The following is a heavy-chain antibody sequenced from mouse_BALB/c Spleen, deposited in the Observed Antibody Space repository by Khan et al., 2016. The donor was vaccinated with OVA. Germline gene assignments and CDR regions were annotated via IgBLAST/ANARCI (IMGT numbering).Heavy chain of an antibody. CDR2: IIPSNDYT. V-gene: IGHV1-4*01. CDR1: GYTFTTYT. CDR3: VREGGYYRSDGWFAY. D-gene: IGHD2-14*01. Sequence: QVQLQQSGAELARPGASVKMSCKASGYTFTTYTIHWVKQRPGQGLEWIGYIIPSNDYTNYNQKFKDRATLTADKSSSTAYMQLSSLTSEDSAVYDCVREGGYYRSDGWFAYWGQGTLVTVSA. J-gene: IGHJ3*01.